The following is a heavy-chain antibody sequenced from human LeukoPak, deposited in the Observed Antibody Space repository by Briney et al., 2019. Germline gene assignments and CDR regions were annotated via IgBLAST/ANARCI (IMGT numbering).Heavy chain of an antibody. Sequence: SETLSLTCTVSGGSIIGDYWSWIRQPAGKGLEWIGRIYSSGTTTYNPSLKSRVTMSVDTSNNQFSLKLSSVTAADTAVYYCARGITGSTGFDYWGQGIPVAVSS. CDR3: ARGITGSTGFDY. CDR2: IYSSGTT. D-gene: IGHD1-7*01. V-gene: IGHV4-4*07. J-gene: IGHJ4*02. CDR1: GGSIIGDY.